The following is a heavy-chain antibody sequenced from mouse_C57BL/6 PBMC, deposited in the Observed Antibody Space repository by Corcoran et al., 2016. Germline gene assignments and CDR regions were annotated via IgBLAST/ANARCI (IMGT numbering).Heavy chain of an antibody. CDR2: INPNNGGT. Sequence: EVQLQQSGPELVKPGASVKISCKASGYTFTDYYMNWVKQSHGKSLEWIGDINPNNGGTSYNQKFKGKATLTVDKSSSTAYMELRSLTSEDSAVYYCARYYYGSSYPVAYWGQGTLVTVSA. J-gene: IGHJ3*01. V-gene: IGHV1-26*01. D-gene: IGHD1-1*01. CDR1: GYTFTDYY. CDR3: ARYYYGSSYPVAY.